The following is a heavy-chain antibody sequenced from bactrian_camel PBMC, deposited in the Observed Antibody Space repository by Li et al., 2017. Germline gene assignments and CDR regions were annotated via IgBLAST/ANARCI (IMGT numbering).Heavy chain of an antibody. CDR2: IDSDGTAT. V-gene: IGHV3S6*01. D-gene: IGHD3*01. J-gene: IGHJ4*01. CDR3: AASHPAYDCYAVSWATIAQYNY. Sequence: HVQLVESGGGSVQTGGSLRLSCVASGYTVSNYCMGWFRQAPGKEREGGAAIDSDGTATYADSVKGRFTIAKDNAKNTLYLQMNSLQPDDTAMYYCAASHPAYDCYAVSWATIAQYNYYGQGTQVTVS. CDR1: GYTVSNYC.